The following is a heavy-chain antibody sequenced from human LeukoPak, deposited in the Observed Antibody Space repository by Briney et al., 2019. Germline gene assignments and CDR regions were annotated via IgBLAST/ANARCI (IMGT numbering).Heavy chain of an antibody. CDR1: GGSISSTSYY. Sequence: PSETLSLTCTVSGGSISSTSYYWGWIRQPPGKGLEWIGNIYYSGNTYYNPSLKSRVTISVATSKNQFSLKLGSVTAADTAVYSCASNLHAYNNFDYWGQGTLVTVSS. D-gene: IGHD5-24*01. CDR2: IYYSGNT. V-gene: IGHV4-39*01. J-gene: IGHJ4*02. CDR3: ASNLHAYNNFDY.